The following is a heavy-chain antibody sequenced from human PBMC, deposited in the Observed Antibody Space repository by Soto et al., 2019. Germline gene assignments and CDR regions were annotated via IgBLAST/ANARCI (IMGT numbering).Heavy chain of an antibody. V-gene: IGHV1-46*01. D-gene: IGHD6-13*01. CDR3: ARAGINWLDP. CDR1: GYVFTSFH. Sequence: QVQLVQSGAEVKKPGASVKLSCKASGYVFTSFHMHWVRQAPGQGLEWMGLINPSDGRTEYPQKFQGRVTMTSDTSTSTVYMVLNTLRSEDTAVYYCARAGINWLDPWGQGTLVTVSA. J-gene: IGHJ5*02. CDR2: INPSDGRT.